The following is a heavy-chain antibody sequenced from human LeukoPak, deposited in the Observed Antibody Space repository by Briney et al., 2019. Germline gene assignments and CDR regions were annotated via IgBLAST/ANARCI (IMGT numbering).Heavy chain of an antibody. V-gene: IGHV4-39*07. CDR2: INHSGST. J-gene: IGHJ5*02. D-gene: IGHD2-2*01. CDR3: ARACSSTSCFNWFDP. CDR1: GGSISSGGYY. Sequence: SETLSLTCTVSGGSISSGGYYWSWIRQPPGKGLEWIGEINHSGSTNYNPSLKSRVTISVDTSKNQFSLKLSSVTAADTAVYYCARACSSTSCFNWFDPWGQGTLVTVSP.